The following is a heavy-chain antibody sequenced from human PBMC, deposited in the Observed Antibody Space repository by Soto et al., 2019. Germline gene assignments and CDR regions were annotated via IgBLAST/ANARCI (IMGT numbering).Heavy chain of an antibody. D-gene: IGHD3-3*01. Sequence: PGGSLRLSCAASGFTCSSYAMSWVRQAPGKGLEWVSAISGSGGSTYYADSVKGRFTISRDNSKNTLYLQMNSLRAEDTAVYYCATQNFYDFWSGYDYWGQGTLVTVSS. CDR1: GFTCSSYA. CDR2: ISGSGGST. V-gene: IGHV3-23*01. J-gene: IGHJ4*02. CDR3: ATQNFYDFWSGYDY.